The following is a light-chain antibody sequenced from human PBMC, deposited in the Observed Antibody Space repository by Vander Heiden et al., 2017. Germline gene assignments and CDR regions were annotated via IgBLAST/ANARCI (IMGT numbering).Light chain of an antibody. V-gene: IGLV2-11*01. J-gene: IGLJ1*01. CDR3: CSYAGTYTFYV. CDR1: SSDVGAYNY. CDR2: DVS. Sequence: QSPLTQPRSVSGSPGQSVTISCTGTSSDVGAYNYVSWYQQHPGKAPQLMIYDVSKRPSGVPDRFSGSKSGNTASLTISGLQAEDEADYYCCSYAGTYTFYVFGTGTKVTVL.